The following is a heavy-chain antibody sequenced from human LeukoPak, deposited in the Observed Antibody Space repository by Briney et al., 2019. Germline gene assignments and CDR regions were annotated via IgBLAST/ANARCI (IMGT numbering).Heavy chain of an antibody. CDR3: AKDRTRSPHDAFDI. Sequence: PGGSLRLSCAASGFTFSGSAMHWVRQAPGKGLEWVSAISGSGGSTYYADSVKGRFTISRDNSKNTLYLQMNSLRAEDTAVCYCAKDRTRSPHDAFDIWGQGTMVTVSS. J-gene: IGHJ3*02. V-gene: IGHV3-23*01. D-gene: IGHD3/OR15-3a*01. CDR2: ISGSGGST. CDR1: GFTFSGSA.